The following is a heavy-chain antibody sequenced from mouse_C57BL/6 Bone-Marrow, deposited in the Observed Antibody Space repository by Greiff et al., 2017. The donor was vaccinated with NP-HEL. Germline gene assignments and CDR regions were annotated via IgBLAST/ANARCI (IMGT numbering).Heavy chain of an antibody. CDR1: GLNIKDDY. V-gene: IGHV14-4*01. J-gene: IGHJ2*01. Sequence: VHVKQSGAELVRPGASVKLSCTASGLNIKDDYMHWVKQRPEQGLEWIGWIDPENGDTEYASKFQGKATITVDTSSNTAYLQLSSLQSEDTAVYYCRDYYFDYWGQGTTLTVSS. CDR2: IDPENGDT. CDR3: RDYYFDY.